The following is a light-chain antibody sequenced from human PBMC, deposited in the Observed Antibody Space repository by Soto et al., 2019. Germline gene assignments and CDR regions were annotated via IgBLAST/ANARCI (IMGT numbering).Light chain of an antibody. V-gene: IGKV1D-12*01. CDR1: QGIGTW. CDR2: GAS. Sequence: DVQLTQSPSFVSASVGDRVTITCRASQGIGTWLAWYQQKPGAAPNLLISGASNLESGVPARFSGRGLGTHFTFAIVSVQREDSANYYCQQTNSFPITFGQGTRLAI. CDR3: QQTNSFPIT. J-gene: IGKJ5*01.